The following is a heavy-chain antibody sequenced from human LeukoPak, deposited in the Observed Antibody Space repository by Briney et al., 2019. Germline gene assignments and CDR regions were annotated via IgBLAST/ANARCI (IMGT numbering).Heavy chain of an antibody. Sequence: GGSLRLSCAVSGFTFSIYSMNWVRQAPGKGLEWVSSISSSSSYIYYADSVKGRFTISRDNAKNSLYLEMNSLRAEDAAVYYCATAAAAGTRRDYWGQGTLVTVSS. CDR3: ATAAAAGTRRDY. D-gene: IGHD6-13*01. J-gene: IGHJ4*02. CDR1: GFTFSIYS. CDR2: ISSSSSYI. V-gene: IGHV3-21*01.